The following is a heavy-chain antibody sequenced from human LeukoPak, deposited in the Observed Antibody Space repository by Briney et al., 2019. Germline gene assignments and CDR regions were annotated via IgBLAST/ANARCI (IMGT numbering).Heavy chain of an antibody. J-gene: IGHJ4*02. Sequence: PGGSPRLSCAASGFTFSRYSVNWVRQAPGKGLEWVAYIRTSSGGIYYADSVKGRFTISTDTAKNSLYLEMNNLRDGDTAVYYCARDDSWAFDYWGLGTLVTVSS. CDR2: IRTSSGGI. CDR3: ARDDSWAFDY. D-gene: IGHD2-21*02. CDR1: GFTFSRYS. V-gene: IGHV3-48*02.